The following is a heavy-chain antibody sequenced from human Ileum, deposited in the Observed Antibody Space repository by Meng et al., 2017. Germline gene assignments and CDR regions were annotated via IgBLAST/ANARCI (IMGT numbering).Heavy chain of an antibody. CDR1: SGSITSDTY. Sequence: VQLQGSGPGLVKPSGTLSLTWAVSSGSITSDTYWSWVRLPPGKGLEWIGQISHSGSTFYNPSLKSRVTMSVDKSKSQFSLMLTSVTAADTAVYYCARHGGYYQGFWGQGTLVTVSS. V-gene: IGHV4-4*02. D-gene: IGHD4-23*01. J-gene: IGHJ4*02. CDR2: ISHSGST. CDR3: ARHGGYYQGF.